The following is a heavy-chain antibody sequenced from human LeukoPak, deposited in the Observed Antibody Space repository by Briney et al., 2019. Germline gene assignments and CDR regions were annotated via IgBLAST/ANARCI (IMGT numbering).Heavy chain of an antibody. D-gene: IGHD2-15*01. CDR2: ISGYNGNR. V-gene: IGHV1-18*01. J-gene: IGHJ4*02. CDR3: ARAKGFCSGVSCHDY. CDR1: GYSSSTYG. Sequence: GASVKVSCKASGYSSSTYGISWVRQAPGQGLEWMGWISGYNGNRDYAQKVQDRVTLTTDTSTMTAYMELTSLRSDDTAVYYCARAKGFCSGVSCHDYWGQGTLVTVSS.